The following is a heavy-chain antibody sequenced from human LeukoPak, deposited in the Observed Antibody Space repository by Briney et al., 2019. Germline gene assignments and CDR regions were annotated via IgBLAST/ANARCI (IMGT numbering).Heavy chain of an antibody. CDR2: IYYSGST. J-gene: IGHJ4*02. CDR1: GGSISSYY. D-gene: IGHD3-22*01. V-gene: IGHV4-59*01. Sequence: PSETLSLTCTVSGGSISSYYWSWIRQPPGKGLEWIGYIYYSGSTNYNPSLKSRVTMSIDTSKNQFSLTLSSVTAADTAVYYCARYDNRDYYFDFWGQGTLVTVSS. CDR3: ARYDNRDYYFDF.